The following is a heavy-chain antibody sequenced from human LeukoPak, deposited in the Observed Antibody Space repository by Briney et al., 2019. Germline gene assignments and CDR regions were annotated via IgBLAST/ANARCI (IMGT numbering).Heavy chain of an antibody. J-gene: IGHJ4*02. Sequence: SETLSLTCTVSGDSISSGNRYWSWLRQSAGRGLEWIGRVYYHGITNYNSSLKSRVTISLDISKNQFSLILSSVTAADTALYFCARGNSGSFHFDYWGQGSLVTVSS. V-gene: IGHV4-61*02. CDR2: VYYHGIT. CDR1: GDSISSGNRY. D-gene: IGHD6-19*01. CDR3: ARGNSGSFHFDY.